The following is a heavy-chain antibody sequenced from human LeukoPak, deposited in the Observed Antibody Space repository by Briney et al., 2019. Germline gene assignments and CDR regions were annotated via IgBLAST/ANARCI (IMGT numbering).Heavy chain of an antibody. CDR3: ASSAAGPLDY. V-gene: IGHV1-18*01. D-gene: IGHD6-13*01. Sequence: ASVKVSCKASGYTFTSYDINWVRQATGQGLEWMGWISAYNGNTNYAQKLQGRVTMTTDTSTSTAYMELRSLRSDDTAVYYCASSAAGPLDYWGQGTLVTVSS. CDR2: ISAYNGNT. CDR1: GYTFTSYD. J-gene: IGHJ4*02.